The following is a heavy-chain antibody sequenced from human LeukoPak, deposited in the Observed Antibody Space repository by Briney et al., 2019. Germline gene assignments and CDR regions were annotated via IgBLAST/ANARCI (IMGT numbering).Heavy chain of an antibody. V-gene: IGHV5-51*01. J-gene: IGHJ4*02. CDR1: GYSFASYW. Sequence: GESLNIPCKGSGYSFASYWIGWVRQMPGKGLEWMGIMYPGDSDTRYSPSFQGQVTISADRSISTDYLQWSNLKASNTAMYYCARLGGYCNSNICSHFDNWGQGTLVTVSS. CDR2: MYPGDSDT. D-gene: IGHD2-2*01. CDR3: ARLGGYCNSNICSHFDN.